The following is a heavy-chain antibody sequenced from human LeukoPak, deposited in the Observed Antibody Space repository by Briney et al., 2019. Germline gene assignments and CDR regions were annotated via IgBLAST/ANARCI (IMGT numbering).Heavy chain of an antibody. V-gene: IGHV3-7*05. CDR1: GFSFSSYW. J-gene: IGHJ4*02. Sequence: GGSLRLSCAGSGFSFSSYWMTWVRQAPGKGLEWVANINQDGSEKYSVDSVKGRFTISRDNAKNSLFLQMNSLRAEDTAVYYCVRDWAYEPDYWGQGTLVTVSS. CDR3: VRDWAYEPDY. CDR2: INQDGSEK. D-gene: IGHD2-21*01.